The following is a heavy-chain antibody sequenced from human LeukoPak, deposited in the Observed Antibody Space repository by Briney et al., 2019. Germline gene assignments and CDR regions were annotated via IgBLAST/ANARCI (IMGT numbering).Heavy chain of an antibody. CDR2: IYYSGST. CDR3: ARLSSYGIYYSDY. V-gene: IGHV4-59*01. CDR1: GGSISSYY. Sequence: PSETLSLMCSVSGGSISSYYWSWIRQPPGKGLEWIGYIYYSGSTNYNPSLKSRVTISVDTSKNQFSLKLNSVTAADTAVYYCARLSSYGIYYSDYWGQGTLVTVSS. D-gene: IGHD3-3*02. J-gene: IGHJ4*02.